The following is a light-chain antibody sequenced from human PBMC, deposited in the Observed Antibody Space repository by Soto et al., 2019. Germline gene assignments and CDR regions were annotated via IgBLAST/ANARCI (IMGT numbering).Light chain of an antibody. CDR1: QTLSGK. J-gene: IGKJ1*01. CDR3: QQYKSYKT. CDR2: DAS. V-gene: IGKV1-5*01. Sequence: DIQMTQSPSTLSASVGDRVTITCRVSQTLSGKLAWYQQKPGKAPELLIYDASTLESGVPSRFSGSVSGTEFTLTISSLQPDDFATYYCQQYKSYKTFGQGTKVEIK.